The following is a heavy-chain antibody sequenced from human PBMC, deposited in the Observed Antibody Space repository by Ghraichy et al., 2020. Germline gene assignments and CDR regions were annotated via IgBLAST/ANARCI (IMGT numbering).Heavy chain of an antibody. V-gene: IGHV4-59*01. CDR2: IYYGGN. CDR3: SRAGAGRRDYFDH. CDR1: GGSIGNSY. Sequence: ESLNISCTVSGGSIGNSYWNWIRQPPGKGLEWIGYIYYGGNNFNPSLKSRVTMSVDTSKNQFSLKLTSMTAAETAVYYCSRAGAGRRDYFDHWGPGTLVTVSS. D-gene: IGHD6-19*01. J-gene: IGHJ4*02.